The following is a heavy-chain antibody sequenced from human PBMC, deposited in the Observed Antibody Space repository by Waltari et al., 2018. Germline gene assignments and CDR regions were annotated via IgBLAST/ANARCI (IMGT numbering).Heavy chain of an antibody. CDR3: ARPRSGWYAEFDY. Sequence: QLQLQESGPGLVKPSETLSLTCTVSGGSISSSRYYWGWIRQPPGKGLEWIGSIYYSGSTYYNPSLKSRVTISVDTSKNQFSLKLSSVTAADTAVYYCARPRSGWYAEFDYWGQGTLVTVSS. CDR1: GGSISSSRYY. J-gene: IGHJ4*02. CDR2: IYYSGST. V-gene: IGHV4-39*07. D-gene: IGHD6-19*01.